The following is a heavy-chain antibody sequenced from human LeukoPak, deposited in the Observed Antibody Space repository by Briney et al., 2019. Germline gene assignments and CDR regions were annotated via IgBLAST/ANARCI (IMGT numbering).Heavy chain of an antibody. D-gene: IGHD3-22*01. V-gene: IGHV3-11*01. J-gene: IGHJ6*03. CDR2: ISSSGSTI. CDR3: ARRADSSGYYPPRKYYYYYYMDV. CDR1: GFTFSDYY. Sequence: GGSLRLSCAASGFTFSDYYMSWIRQAPGKGLEWVSYISSSGSTIYYADSVKGRFTISRDNAKNSLYLQMNSLRAEDTAVYYCARRADSSGYYPPRKYYYYYYMDVWGKGTTVTVSS.